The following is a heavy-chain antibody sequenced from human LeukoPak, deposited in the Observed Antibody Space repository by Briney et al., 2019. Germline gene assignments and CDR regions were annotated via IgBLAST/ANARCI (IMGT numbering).Heavy chain of an antibody. V-gene: IGHV1-2*02. CDR3: VRVGMVRGVIKGNWFDP. J-gene: IGHJ5*02. CDR1: GYTFTGYY. CDR2: INPNSGGT. D-gene: IGHD3-10*01. Sequence: GASVKVSCKASGYTFTGYYMHWVRQAPGQGLEWMGWINPNSGGTNYAQKFQGRVTMTRDTSISTAYMELSRLRSDDTAVYYCVRVGMVRGVIKGNWFDPWGQGTLVTVSS.